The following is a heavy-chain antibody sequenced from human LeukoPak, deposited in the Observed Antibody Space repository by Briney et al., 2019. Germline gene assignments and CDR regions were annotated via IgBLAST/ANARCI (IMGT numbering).Heavy chain of an antibody. CDR1: GFTFSSYA. V-gene: IGHV3-23*01. CDR3: AKDLRLGVGYMDV. Sequence: PGGSLRLSCAVSGFTFSSYAMSWVRQAPGKGLEWVSAISGSGGSTYYADSVKGRFTISRDNSKNTLYLQMDSLRAEDTAVYYCAKDLRLGVGYMDVWGKGTRVTVSS. CDR2: ISGSGGST. D-gene: IGHD3-16*01. J-gene: IGHJ6*03.